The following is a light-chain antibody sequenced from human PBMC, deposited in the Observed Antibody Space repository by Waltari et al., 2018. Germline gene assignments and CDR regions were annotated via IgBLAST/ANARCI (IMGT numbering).Light chain of an antibody. V-gene: IGLV1-40*01. CDR3: RSYDSNLSGLV. J-gene: IGLJ1*01. CDR1: SSNIGAPYD. CDR2: GTT. Sequence: QSVLTQPPSVSGAPGQRVTISCTGSSSNIGAPYDVHWYQHVPGTAPKVLIYGTTNRPSGATDGLSASRVGTWASLAITGLQAEDEGYYYCRSYDSNLSGLVFGTGTKVTVL.